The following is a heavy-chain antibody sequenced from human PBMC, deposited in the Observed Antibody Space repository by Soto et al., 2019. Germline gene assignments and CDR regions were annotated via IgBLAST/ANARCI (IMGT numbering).Heavy chain of an antibody. Sequence: SETLSLTCTVSGASISSGVYYWSWIRQHPGKGLEWIGYIYYTGSTYYNPSLKSRVTISVDTSKNQFSLKLSSVTAADTAVYYCARDLRFRGFYGMDVWGQRTTVTVSS. CDR2: IYYTGST. D-gene: IGHD3-10*01. CDR3: ARDLRFRGFYGMDV. CDR1: GASISSGVYY. J-gene: IGHJ6*02. V-gene: IGHV4-31*03.